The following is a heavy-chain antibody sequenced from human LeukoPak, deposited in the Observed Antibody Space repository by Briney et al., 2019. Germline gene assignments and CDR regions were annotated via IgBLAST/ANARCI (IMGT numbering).Heavy chain of an antibody. CDR2: IKQDGSET. CDR1: AFTSSSYA. D-gene: IGHD3-16*01. Sequence: GGSLRLSCAASAFTSSSYAMSWVRQAPGKGLEWVANIKQDGSETHYVDSVKGRFTISRDNAKNSLYLQMNGLRAEDTAVYYCATDMTATGGLGYWGQGTLVTVSS. CDR3: ATDMTATGGLGY. J-gene: IGHJ4*02. V-gene: IGHV3-7*01.